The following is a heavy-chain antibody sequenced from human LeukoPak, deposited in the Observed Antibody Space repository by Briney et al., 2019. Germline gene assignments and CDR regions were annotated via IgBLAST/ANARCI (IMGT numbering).Heavy chain of an antibody. D-gene: IGHD5-18*01. J-gene: IGHJ4*02. CDR1: GHTFSSYA. CDR2: INTKTGNP. CDR3: ARGYSYGSPSEAYYFDY. Sequence: ASVKVSCKASGHTFSSYAMNWVRQAPGQGLEWMGWINTKTGNPTYAQGFTGRFVFSLDTSVSTAYLQISSLKAEDTAVYYCARGYSYGSPSEAYYFDYWGQGTLVTVSS. V-gene: IGHV7-4-1*02.